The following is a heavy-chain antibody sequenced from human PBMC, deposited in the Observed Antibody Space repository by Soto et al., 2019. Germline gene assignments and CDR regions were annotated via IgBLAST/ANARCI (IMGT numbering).Heavy chain of an antibody. CDR2: INAANGDT. Sequence: ASVKVSCKASGHTFTSYGIHWVRQAPGQRLEWMGWINAANGDTKYSPKFQGRVTITRDTSASTAYMELSSLRSEDTAVYYCVRRHVSATGIDWFGPWGQGTLVTVSS. V-gene: IGHV1-3*01. J-gene: IGHJ5*02. CDR1: GHTFTSYG. D-gene: IGHD6-13*01. CDR3: VRRHVSATGIDWFGP.